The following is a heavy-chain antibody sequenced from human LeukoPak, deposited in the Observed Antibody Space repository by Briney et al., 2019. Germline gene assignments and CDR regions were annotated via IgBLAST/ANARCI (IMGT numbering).Heavy chain of an antibody. Sequence: GGSLRLSCAACGFFFSNYWMSWVRQAQGKGLEWVANINLDGNGRFYVDSVKGRFTISRDNNKKSVYLQMNSLRAEDTAVYYCARDTDDFQGLDIWGQGTRVTVSS. CDR3: ARDTDDFQGLDI. D-gene: IGHD3-3*01. J-gene: IGHJ3*02. CDR2: INLDGNGR. CDR1: GFFFSNYW. V-gene: IGHV3-7*01.